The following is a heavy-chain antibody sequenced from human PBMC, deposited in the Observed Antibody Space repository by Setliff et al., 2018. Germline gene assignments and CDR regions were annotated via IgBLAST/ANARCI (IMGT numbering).Heavy chain of an antibody. Sequence: PSETLSLTCAVSGGSISSSNWWSWVRQPPGKGLEWIGEIYHSGSTYYNPSLKSRVTISVDTSKNQFSLKLSSVTVADTAVYYCARETTAWGYVDTAMVTFIDQWGQGTLVTVSS. V-gene: IGHV4-4*02. J-gene: IGHJ4*02. CDR3: ARETTAWGYVDTAMVTFIDQ. D-gene: IGHD5-18*01. CDR2: IYHSGST. CDR1: GGSISSSNW.